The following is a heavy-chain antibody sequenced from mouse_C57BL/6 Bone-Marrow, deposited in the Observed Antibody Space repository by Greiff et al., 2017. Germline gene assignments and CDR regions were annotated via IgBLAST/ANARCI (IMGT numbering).Heavy chain of an antibody. CDR3: TRNAMDY. Sequence: DVMLVESGGGLVQPGGSMKLSCAASGFTFSDACMDWVRQPPEKGLEWVAEIRNKANNHATYYAESVKGRFTISREDSKSSVYLQMNTLRAEDTGIYYCTRNAMDYWGQGTSVTVSS. J-gene: IGHJ4*01. CDR2: IRNKANNHAT. CDR1: GFTFSDAC. V-gene: IGHV6-6*01.